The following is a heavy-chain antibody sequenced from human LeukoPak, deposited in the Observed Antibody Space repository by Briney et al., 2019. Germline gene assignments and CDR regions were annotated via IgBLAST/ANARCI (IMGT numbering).Heavy chain of an antibody. CDR1: GGSISSYY. J-gene: IGHJ4*02. V-gene: IGHV4-59*12. Sequence: SETLSLTCTVSGGSISSYYWSWIRQPPGKGLEWIGYIYYSGSTNYNPSLKSRVTISVDTSKNQFSLKLSSVTAADTAVYYCARDDGIAVAAYYFDYWGQGTLVTVSS. CDR3: ARDDGIAVAAYYFDY. CDR2: IYYSGST. D-gene: IGHD6-19*01.